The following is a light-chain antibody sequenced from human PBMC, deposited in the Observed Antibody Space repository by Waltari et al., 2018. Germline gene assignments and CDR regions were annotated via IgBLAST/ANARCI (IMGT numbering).Light chain of an antibody. CDR3: HSYDRSLDGVV. CDR1: SPNIGADYG. CDR2: NGA. Sequence: QSVLTQPPSVSGAPGQPVPISCTGSSPNIGADYGVHWYQQLPGTAPKLLIDNGANRPSGVPDRFSGSRSGTSASLAITGLQAEDEADYFCHSYDRSLDGVVFGGGTKLTVL. J-gene: IGLJ2*01. V-gene: IGLV1-40*01.